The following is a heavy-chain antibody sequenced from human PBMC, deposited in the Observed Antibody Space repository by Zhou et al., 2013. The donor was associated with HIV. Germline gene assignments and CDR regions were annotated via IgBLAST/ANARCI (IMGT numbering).Heavy chain of an antibody. V-gene: IGHV4-4*09. Sequence: VQLQESGPGLVKPSETLSLTCTVSGGSISSHYWSWIRQPPGKGLEWIGYIYTRGSTKYNPSLRSRVTISTDTSKNQFSLKLSSVTATDTAIYYCARFQMELLSYYFDYWGQGTLVTVSS. D-gene: IGHD1-1*01. CDR1: GGSISSHY. J-gene: IGHJ4*02. CDR3: ARFQMELLSYYFDY. CDR2: IYTRGST.